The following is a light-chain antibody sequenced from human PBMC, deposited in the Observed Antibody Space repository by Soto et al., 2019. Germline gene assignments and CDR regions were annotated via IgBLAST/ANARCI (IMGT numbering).Light chain of an antibody. Sequence: DIQMAPSPPPLSAFVGDRVTITCRASQSISGWLAWYQQKPGKAPKLLIYDAYNLEGGVQSRFSGTGSGTEFTLTIRSLQPEDFATYYCQQYNTYSQTFGQGTKVDIK. CDR2: DAY. CDR3: QQYNTYSQT. J-gene: IGKJ1*01. CDR1: QSISGW. V-gene: IGKV1-5*01.